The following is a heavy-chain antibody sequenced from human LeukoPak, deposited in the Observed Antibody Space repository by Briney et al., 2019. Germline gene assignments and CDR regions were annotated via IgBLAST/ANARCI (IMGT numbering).Heavy chain of an antibody. Sequence: PGGSLRLSCAASGFAFSSYWMSWVRQAPGKGLEWVANIKQDGSEKYYVDSVKGRFTISRDNAKNSLYLQMNSLRAEDTAVYYCARAAAQTSYYYGSGSYEDAFDIWGQGTMVTVSS. CDR3: ARAAAQTSYYYGSGSYEDAFDI. V-gene: IGHV3-7*01. D-gene: IGHD3-10*01. CDR1: GFAFSSYW. J-gene: IGHJ3*02. CDR2: IKQDGSEK.